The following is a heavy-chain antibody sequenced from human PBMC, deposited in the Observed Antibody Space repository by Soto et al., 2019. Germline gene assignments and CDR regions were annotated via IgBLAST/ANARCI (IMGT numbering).Heavy chain of an antibody. V-gene: IGHV5-51*01. J-gene: IGHJ6*02. CDR1: GYIFSNYW. CDR3: ARHAYDFWSGHPNPRYYYGMDV. D-gene: IGHD3-3*01. Sequence: PGESLKISCQGSGYIFSNYWIAWVRQVPGKGLEWMGIIYPGDSNTRYSPSLQGQVTISVDKSISTAYLQWSSLKATDTAMYYCARHAYDFWSGHPNPRYYYGMDVWGQGTTVTVSS. CDR2: IYPGDSNT.